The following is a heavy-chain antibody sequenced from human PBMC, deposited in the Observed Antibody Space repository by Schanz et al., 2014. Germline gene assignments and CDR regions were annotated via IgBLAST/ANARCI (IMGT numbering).Heavy chain of an antibody. D-gene: IGHD3-10*01. CDR2: IKLDGSEK. V-gene: IGHV3-7*01. CDR1: GFTFSGYW. J-gene: IGHJ6*02. Sequence: VQLVESGGGVVQPGRSLRLSCAASGFTFSGYWMSWVRQAPGEGLVWVANIKLDGSEKYYVDSVKGRFTISRDNAKTSLYLQMNSLRAEDTAVYYCARGHYGLDVWGPGTSVTVSS. CDR3: ARGHYGLDV.